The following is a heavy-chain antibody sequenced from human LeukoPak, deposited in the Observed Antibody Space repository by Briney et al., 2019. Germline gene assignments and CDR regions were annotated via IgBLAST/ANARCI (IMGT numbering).Heavy chain of an antibody. J-gene: IGHJ4*02. CDR3: ARDEGRYSGYALDY. CDR1: GYTFTGYY. D-gene: IGHD5-12*01. V-gene: IGHV1-2*04. CDR2: INPNSGGT. Sequence: ASVKVSCKASGYTFTGYYMHWVRQAPGQGLEWMGWINPNSGGTNYAQKFQGWVTMTRDTSISTAYMELSRLRSDDTAVYYCARDEGRYSGYALDYWGQGTLVTVSS.